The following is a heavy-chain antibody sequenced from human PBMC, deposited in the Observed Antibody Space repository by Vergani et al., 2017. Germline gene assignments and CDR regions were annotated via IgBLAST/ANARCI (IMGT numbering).Heavy chain of an antibody. CDR1: GGSISSYY. J-gene: IGHJ4*02. CDR3: AGQDSPGGHYCVDY. V-gene: IGHV4-59*01. Sequence: QVQLQESGPGLVKPSETLSLTCTVSGGSISSYYWSWIRQPPGKGLEWIGYIYYSGSTNYNPSLKSRVTISVDTSKNQFSLKLSSVTAADTAVYYCAGQDSPGGHYCVDYWGQGTLVTVSS. CDR2: IYYSGST. D-gene: IGHD3-10*01.